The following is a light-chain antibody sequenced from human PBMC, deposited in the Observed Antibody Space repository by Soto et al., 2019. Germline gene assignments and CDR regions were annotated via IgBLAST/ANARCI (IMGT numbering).Light chain of an antibody. Sequence: EIVLTQSPVTLSLSPGERATLSCRASQSVSSYLAWNQQKPGQAPRLLIYDASNRATGIPARFSGSGSGTDFTLTISSLEPEDFAVYYCQQRSNWPSTFGGGTKVEIK. CDR3: QQRSNWPST. CDR2: DAS. CDR1: QSVSSY. V-gene: IGKV3-11*01. J-gene: IGKJ4*01.